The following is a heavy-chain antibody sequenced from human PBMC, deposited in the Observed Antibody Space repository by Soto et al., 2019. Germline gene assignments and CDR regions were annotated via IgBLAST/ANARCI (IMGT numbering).Heavy chain of an antibody. CDR2: IYYSGST. CDR3: ARVYGDSHYYYYYGMDV. V-gene: IGHV4-31*03. Sequence: QVQLQESGPGLVKPSQTLSLTCTVSGGSISSGGYYWSWIRQHPGKGLEWIGYIYYSGSTYYNPSLKSRVTISVDTSKNQFSLKLSSVTAADTAVYYCARVYGDSHYYYYYGMDVWGQGTTVTVSS. J-gene: IGHJ6*02. D-gene: IGHD4-17*01. CDR1: GGSISSGGYY.